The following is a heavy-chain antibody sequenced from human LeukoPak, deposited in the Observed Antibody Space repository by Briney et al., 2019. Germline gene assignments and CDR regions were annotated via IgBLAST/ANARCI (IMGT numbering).Heavy chain of an antibody. CDR2: ISSSSSYI. CDR1: GFTFSSYS. Sequence: PGGSLRLSCAASGFTFSSYSMNWVRQAPGKGLEWVSSISSSSSYIYYADSVKGRFTISRDNAKNSLYLQMNSLRAEDTAVYYCARVTGGDYPDYFDYWGQGTLVTVSS. J-gene: IGHJ4*02. CDR3: ARVTGGDYPDYFDY. V-gene: IGHV3-21*01. D-gene: IGHD2-21*01.